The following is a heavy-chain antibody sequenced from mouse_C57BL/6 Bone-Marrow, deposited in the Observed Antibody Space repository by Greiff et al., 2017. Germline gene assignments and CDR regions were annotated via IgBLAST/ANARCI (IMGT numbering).Heavy chain of an antibody. J-gene: IGHJ2*01. Sequence: VQLQQPGAELVMPGASVKLSCKASGYTFTSYWMHWVKQRPGQGLEWIGEIDPSDSYTNYNQKFKGKSTLTVDKSSSTAYMQLRSLTSEYSAVYYCARSLIYYYGSSYDYWGQGTTLTVSS. CDR3: ARSLIYYYGSSYDY. D-gene: IGHD1-1*01. CDR2: IDPSDSYT. CDR1: GYTFTSYW. V-gene: IGHV1-69*01.